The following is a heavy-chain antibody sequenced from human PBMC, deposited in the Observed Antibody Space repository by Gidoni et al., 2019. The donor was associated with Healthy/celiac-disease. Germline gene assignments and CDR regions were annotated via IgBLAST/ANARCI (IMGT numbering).Heavy chain of an antibody. CDR3: ARDSASSDWFDP. D-gene: IGHD6-6*01. J-gene: IGHJ5*02. V-gene: IGHV4-39*07. CDR1: GGSISSSSYY. Sequence: QLQLQESGPGLVKPSETLSLTCTVPGGSISSSSYYWGWIRQPPGKGLEWIGSIYYSGSTYYNPSLKSRVTISLDTSKNQFSLKLSSVTAADTAIYYCARDSASSDWFDPWGQGTLVTVSS. CDR2: IYYSGST.